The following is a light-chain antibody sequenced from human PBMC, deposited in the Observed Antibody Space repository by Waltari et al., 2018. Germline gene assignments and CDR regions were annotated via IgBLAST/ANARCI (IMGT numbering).Light chain of an antibody. CDR1: SSAVGGYNY. CDR2: EVS. Sequence: QSALTQPPSASGSPGQSVTISCTGTSSAVGGYNYVSCYQQHPGKAPKLMIYEVSQRPSGVPDRFSGSKSGDTASLTVSGLQAEDEADYYCSSFAGTNNFVVFGGGTKLTV. CDR3: SSFAGTNNFVV. V-gene: IGLV2-8*01. J-gene: IGLJ2*01.